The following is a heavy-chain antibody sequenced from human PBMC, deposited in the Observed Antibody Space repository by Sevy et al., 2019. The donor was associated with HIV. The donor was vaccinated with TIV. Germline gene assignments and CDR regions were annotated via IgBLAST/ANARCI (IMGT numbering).Heavy chain of an antibody. J-gene: IGHJ4*02. V-gene: IGHV3-21*01. CDR3: ARGYSSGWTPFDY. CDR2: ISSSSGYI. CDR1: GFTFSSYS. D-gene: IGHD6-19*01. Sequence: GGSLRLSCAASGFTFSSYSMNWVRQAPGKGLEWVSSISSSSGYIYYADSVKGRFTISRDNAKNSLYLQMNSLRAEDKAVYYCARGYSSGWTPFDYWGQGTLVTVSS.